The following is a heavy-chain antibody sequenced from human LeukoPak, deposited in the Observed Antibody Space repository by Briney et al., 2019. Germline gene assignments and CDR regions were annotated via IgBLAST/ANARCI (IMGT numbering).Heavy chain of an antibody. V-gene: IGHV3-23*01. Sequence: GGSLRLSCAATGFTFNSYAMNWVRQAPGKGLEWVSAISGSGDTTYYADSVKGRFTISRDTSKNTLYLQMSSLRAEDTAVYYCAKEVVVRGVIIPLWGQGTLVTVSS. CDR2: ISGSGDTT. D-gene: IGHD3-10*01. CDR1: GFTFNSYA. CDR3: AKEVVVRGVIIPL. J-gene: IGHJ4*02.